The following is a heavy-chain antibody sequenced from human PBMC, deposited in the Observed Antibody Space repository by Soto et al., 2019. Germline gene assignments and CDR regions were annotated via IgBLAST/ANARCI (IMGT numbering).Heavy chain of an antibody. CDR3: ARGGTIFGVAAPPFY. J-gene: IGHJ4*02. D-gene: IGHD3-3*01. V-gene: IGHV3-11*05. Sequence: GGSLRLSCAASGFTFSDYYMSWIRQAPGKGLEWVSYIRSSSSYTNYADSVKGRFTISRDNAKNSLYLQMNSLRAEDTAVYYCARGGTIFGVAAPPFYWGQGTLVTVSS. CDR2: IRSSSSYT. CDR1: GFTFSDYY.